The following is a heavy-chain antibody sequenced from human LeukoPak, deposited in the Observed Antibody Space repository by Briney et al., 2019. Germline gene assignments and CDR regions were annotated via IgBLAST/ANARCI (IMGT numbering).Heavy chain of an antibody. CDR2: IKYNGREK. J-gene: IGHJ4*02. CDR1: GFTFSYYW. D-gene: IGHD6-13*01. Sequence: AGSLRLSCTASGFTFSYYWLNWFRQAPGKGLEWVASIKYNGREKWYVASVKSRFIISRDNAKNSVYLQMNNLRAEDTAVYYCLRDRGYSTYDCWGQGTLVTASS. CDR3: LRDRGYSTYDC. V-gene: IGHV3-7*01.